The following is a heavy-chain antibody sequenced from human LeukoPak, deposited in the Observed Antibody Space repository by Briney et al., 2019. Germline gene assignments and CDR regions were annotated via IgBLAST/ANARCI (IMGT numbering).Heavy chain of an antibody. Sequence: SGKVSCKASGYTFTISGIPWAGQARLQGRGWSGWIGAYNGNTNYAQKFQDRVTMTTDTSTSTSYMELRSLRSDDTAVYYCARNSSGYSSPFDYWGQGTLVIVSS. D-gene: IGHD3-22*01. CDR2: IGAYNGNT. V-gene: IGHV1-18*01. CDR3: ARNSSGYSSPFDY. J-gene: IGHJ4*02. CDR1: GYTFTISG.